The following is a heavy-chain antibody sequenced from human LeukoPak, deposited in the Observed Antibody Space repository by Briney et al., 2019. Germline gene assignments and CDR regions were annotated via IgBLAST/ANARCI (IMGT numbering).Heavy chain of an antibody. V-gene: IGHV3-23*01. J-gene: IGHJ4*02. D-gene: IGHD3-22*01. CDR3: AKEGLRQYYYDSSGYPTPPFDY. Sequence: GGSLRLPCAASGFTFSSYAMSWVRQAPGKGLEWVSAISGSGGSTYYADSVKGRFTISRDNSKNTLYLQVNSLRAEDTAVYYCAKEGLRQYYYDSSGYPTPPFDYWGQGTLVTVSS. CDR1: GFTFSSYA. CDR2: ISGSGGST.